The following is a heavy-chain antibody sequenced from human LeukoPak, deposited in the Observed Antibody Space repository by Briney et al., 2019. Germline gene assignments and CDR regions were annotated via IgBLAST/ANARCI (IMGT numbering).Heavy chain of an antibody. J-gene: IGHJ4*02. CDR2: IYHSGST. CDR1: GGSISSSNW. V-gene: IGHV4-4*02. D-gene: IGHD6-19*01. Sequence: SETLSLTCAVSGGSISSSNWWSWVRQPPGKGLEWIGEIYHSGSTNYNPSLKSRVTISVDTSKNQFSLKLSSVTAADTAVYYCASLSPGYSSGETDYWGQGTLVTVSS. CDR3: ASLSPGYSSGETDY.